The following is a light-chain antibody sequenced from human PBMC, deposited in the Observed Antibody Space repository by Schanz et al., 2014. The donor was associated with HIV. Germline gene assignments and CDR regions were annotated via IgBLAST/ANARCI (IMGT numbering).Light chain of an antibody. V-gene: IGLV1-51*01. J-gene: IGLJ2*01. CDR1: TSNIGNNY. CDR3: AAWDNSLSAVV. CDR2: DNY. Sequence: QSVLTQPPSVSAAPGQKVTISCSGSTSNIGNNYVSWYQQLPGTAPKLLIYDNYKRPSEIPDRFSGSKSGTSATLGITGLQTGDEADYYCAAWDNSLSAVVFGGGTKLT.